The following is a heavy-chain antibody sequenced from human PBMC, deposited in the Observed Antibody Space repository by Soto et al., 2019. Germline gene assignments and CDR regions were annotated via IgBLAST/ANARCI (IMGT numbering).Heavy chain of an antibody. CDR2: INPNSGVT. CDR1: GYTFTDYY. V-gene: IGHV1-2*04. J-gene: IGHJ4*02. Sequence: QVQLVQSGAEVKKPGASVKVSCKASGYTFTDYYMHWVRQAPGQGLAWMGWINPNSGVTNYAQKFQDWVTMTRDTSISTAYMELRRLRSDDTAVYYCAREGGYSSGLGIDYWGQGTLVTVSS. CDR3: AREGGYSSGLGIDY. D-gene: IGHD6-19*01.